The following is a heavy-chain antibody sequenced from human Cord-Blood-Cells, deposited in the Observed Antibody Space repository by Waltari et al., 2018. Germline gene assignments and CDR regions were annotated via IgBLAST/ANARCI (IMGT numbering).Heavy chain of an antibody. J-gene: IGHJ4*02. CDR2: FEPEEGET. Sequence: QVQLVQSGAEVKKPGASVKVSCKVSGYTLTELSMHWVRQAPGKGREWMGWFEPEEGETIKAQKFQGRVTMTEDTSTDTAYMELSSLRSEDTAVYYCAGTGYGSGSYPFDYWGQGTLVTVSS. V-gene: IGHV1-24*01. D-gene: IGHD3-10*01. CDR3: AGTGYGSGSYPFDY. CDR1: GYTLTELS.